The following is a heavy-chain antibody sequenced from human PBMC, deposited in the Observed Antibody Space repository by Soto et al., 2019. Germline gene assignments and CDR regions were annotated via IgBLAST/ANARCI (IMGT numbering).Heavy chain of an antibody. CDR1: GGTFGSYA. CDR2: IIPILNSP. V-gene: IGHV1-69*01. CDR3: AREAPDCTSATCPKFYDMDV. Sequence: QVHLVQSGAEVKKPGSSVKVSCKASGGTFGSYAITWVRRAPGQGLEWLGGIIPILNSPAYAQKFKARVVITADEVTNTAYMELNSLRFDDTAVYYCAREAPDCTSATCPKFYDMDVWGQGTTVTVAS. J-gene: IGHJ6*02. D-gene: IGHD2-21*01.